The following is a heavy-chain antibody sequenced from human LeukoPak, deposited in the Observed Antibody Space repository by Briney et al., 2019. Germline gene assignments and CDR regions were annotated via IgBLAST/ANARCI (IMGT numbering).Heavy chain of an antibody. CDR3: ARVMDTAMGFDY. V-gene: IGHV4-31*03. CDR2: IYYSGST. J-gene: IGHJ4*02. CDR1: GVSISSGGYY. Sequence: SQTLSLTCTVSGVSISSGGYYWSWIRQHPGKGLEWIGYIYYSGSTYYNPSLKSRVTISVDTSKNQFSLKLSSVTAADTAVYYCARVMDTAMGFDYWGQGTLVTVSS. D-gene: IGHD5-18*01.